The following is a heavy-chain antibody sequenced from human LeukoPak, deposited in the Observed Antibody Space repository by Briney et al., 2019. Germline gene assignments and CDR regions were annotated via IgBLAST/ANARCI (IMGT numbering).Heavy chain of an antibody. J-gene: IGHJ5*02. CDR3: ARDKASVVVVAAGWFDP. CDR2: ISAYNGNT. Sequence: ASMKVSCKASGYTFTSYGISWVRQAPGQGLEWMGWISAYNGNTNYAQKLQGRVTMTTDTSTSTAYMELRSLRSDDTAVYYCARDKASVVVVAAGWFDPWGQGTLVTVSS. CDR1: GYTFTSYG. D-gene: IGHD2-15*01. V-gene: IGHV1-18*04.